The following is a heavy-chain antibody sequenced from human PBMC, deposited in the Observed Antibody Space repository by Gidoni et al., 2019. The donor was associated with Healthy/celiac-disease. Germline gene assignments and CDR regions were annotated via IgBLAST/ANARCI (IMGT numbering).Heavy chain of an antibody. CDR3: AREVDTAMVTREDYNYYYGMDV. J-gene: IGHJ6*02. CDR2: ISAYNGNT. Sequence: QVQLVQSGAEVKKPGASVKVSCKASGYTFTSYGISWVRQAPGQGLEWMGWISAYNGNTNYAQKLQGRVTMTTDTSTSTAYMELRSLRSDDTAVYYCAREVDTAMVTREDYNYYYGMDVWGQGTTVTVSS. D-gene: IGHD5-18*01. CDR1: GYTFTSYG. V-gene: IGHV1-18*04.